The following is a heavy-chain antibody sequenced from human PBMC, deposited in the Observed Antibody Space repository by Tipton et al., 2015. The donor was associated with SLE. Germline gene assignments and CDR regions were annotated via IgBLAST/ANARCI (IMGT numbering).Heavy chain of an antibody. CDR3: AREYYDILTGYRLDAFDI. D-gene: IGHD3-9*01. CDR1: GGSFSGYY. CDR2: INHSGST. Sequence: TLSLTCAVYGGSFSGYYWSWIRQPPGKGLEWIGEINHSGSTNYNPSLKSRVTISVDTSKNQFSLKLSSVTAADTAVYYCAREYYDILTGYRLDAFDIWGQGTMVTVSS. J-gene: IGHJ3*02. V-gene: IGHV4-34*01.